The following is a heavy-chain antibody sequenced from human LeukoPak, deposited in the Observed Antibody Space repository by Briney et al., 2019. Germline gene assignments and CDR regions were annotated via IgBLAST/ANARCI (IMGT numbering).Heavy chain of an antibody. V-gene: IGHV4-59*08. Sequence: SETLSLTCTLSGGAITNYYWSWIRQSPGKGLEWIGYIYDTGSTNYNPSLKSRVTISADMSKNQFSLRLTSVTAADTAVYYCTGRCGADCYDFEYWGQGTLVTVSS. CDR1: GGAITNYY. CDR2: IYDTGST. CDR3: TGRCGADCYDFEY. D-gene: IGHD2-21*02. J-gene: IGHJ4*02.